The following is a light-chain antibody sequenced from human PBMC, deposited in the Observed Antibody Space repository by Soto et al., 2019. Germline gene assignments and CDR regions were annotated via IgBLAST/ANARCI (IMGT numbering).Light chain of an antibody. J-gene: IGKJ1*01. V-gene: IGKV1-5*03. CDR3: QQYNSYWT. CDR2: KAS. CDR1: QSISSW. Sequence: DIQMTQSPSTLSASVGDRVTITCRASQSISSWLAWYQQKPGKAPKLLIYKASSLESGVPTRFSSSGSGTEFTLTISSLPPDDFATYYCQQYNSYWTFGQGTKVEIK.